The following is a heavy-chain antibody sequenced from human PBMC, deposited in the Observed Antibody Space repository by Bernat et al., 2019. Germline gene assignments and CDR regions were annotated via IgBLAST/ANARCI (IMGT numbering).Heavy chain of an antibody. J-gene: IGHJ4*02. CDR1: GFTFSSFG. CDR3: AKDSLYSSGWYGVGD. V-gene: IGHV3-30*18. D-gene: IGHD6-19*01. CDR2: ISHDRNTL. Sequence: QVHLVESGGGVVQPGRSLRLSCAASGFTFSSFGMHWVRQAPGKGLEWVAAISHDRNTLYYADSVKGRFTISTDDSKNTLYLQLDSLRAGDTAMYYCAKDSLYSSGWYGVGDWGQGTLVTVAS.